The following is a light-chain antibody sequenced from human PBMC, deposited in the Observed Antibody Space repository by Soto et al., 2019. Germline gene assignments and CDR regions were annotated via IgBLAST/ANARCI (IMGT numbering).Light chain of an antibody. CDR3: QQIDSYPVT. V-gene: IGKV1-9*01. CDR1: QGISTF. CDR2: SAS. Sequence: DIQLTQSPAFLSASVGDKVTITCRASQGISTFLAWYQQKPGKAPNLLLYSASTLQSGVPSRFSGSGSGTECTLTISSLQPEDFATYFCQQIDSYPVTFGGGTKVEMK. J-gene: IGKJ4*01.